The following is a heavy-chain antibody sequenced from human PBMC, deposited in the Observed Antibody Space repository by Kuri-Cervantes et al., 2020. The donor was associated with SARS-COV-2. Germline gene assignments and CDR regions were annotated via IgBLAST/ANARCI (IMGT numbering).Heavy chain of an antibody. D-gene: IGHD2-21*01. Sequence: LSLTCAASGFTFIDHYMNWVRQAPGKGLEWVSYISSKSTETNYADSVKGRFTISRDNAKSLVYLQLDSLRIEDTAIYYCAKDRAGVHDFWGQGTLVTVSS. V-gene: IGHV3-11*06. CDR2: ISSKSTET. CDR3: AKDRAGVHDF. CDR1: GFTFIDHY. J-gene: IGHJ4*02.